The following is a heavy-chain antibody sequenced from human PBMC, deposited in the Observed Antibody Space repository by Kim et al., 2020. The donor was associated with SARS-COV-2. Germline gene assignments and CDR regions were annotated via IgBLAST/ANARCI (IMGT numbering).Heavy chain of an antibody. Sequence: GGSLRLSCAASGFTFSSSNMNWVRQAPGKGLEWNSYISSSSSTISYADSVKGRFTISRDNAKNFLHLQRNSMRAEDTAVYYCATLQSSAWYPLSYFDYWG. V-gene: IGHV3-48*01. J-gene: IGHJ4*01. D-gene: IGHD6-19*01. CDR1: GFTFSSSN. CDR2: ISSSSSTI. CDR3: ATLQSSAWYPLSYFDY.